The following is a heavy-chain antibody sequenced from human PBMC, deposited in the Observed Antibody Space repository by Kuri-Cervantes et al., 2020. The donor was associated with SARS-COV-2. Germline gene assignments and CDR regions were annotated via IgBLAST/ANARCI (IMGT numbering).Heavy chain of an antibody. CDR1: GFTFDDYA. CDR2: ISWNSGSI. J-gene: IGHJ4*02. V-gene: IGHV3-9*03. CDR3: VGGQAAGPRGFGY. D-gene: IGHD6-13*01. Sequence: SLKISCAASGFTFDDYAMHWVRQAPGKGLEWVSGISWNSGSIGYADSVKGRFTTSRDNAKNSLYLQMNSLRAEDMALYYCVGGQAAGPRGFGYWGQGTLVTVSS.